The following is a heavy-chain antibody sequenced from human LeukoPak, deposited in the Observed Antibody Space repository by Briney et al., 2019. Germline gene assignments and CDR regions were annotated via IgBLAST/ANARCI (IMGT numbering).Heavy chain of an antibody. J-gene: IGHJ1*01. Sequence: GASVKVSCKVSGYTLTELSMHWVRQAPGKGLEWMGGFDPEDGETIYAQKFQGRVTMTEDTSTDTAYMELSSLRSEDTAVYHCATALSPHYYDSSGYYLQHWGQGTLVTVSS. D-gene: IGHD3-22*01. V-gene: IGHV1-24*01. CDR1: GYTLTELS. CDR3: ATALSPHYYDSSGYYLQH. CDR2: FDPEDGET.